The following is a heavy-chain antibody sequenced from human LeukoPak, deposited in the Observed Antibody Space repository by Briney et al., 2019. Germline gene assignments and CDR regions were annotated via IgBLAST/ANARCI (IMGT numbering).Heavy chain of an antibody. CDR1: GFTFSSYG. CDR2: IRYDGSNK. CDR3: AKDWDDYYGSGSYFDY. V-gene: IGHV3-30*02. D-gene: IGHD3-10*01. Sequence: GGSLRLSCAASGFTFSSYGMNWVRQAPGKGLEWVVFIRYDGSNKYYADSVKGRFTISRDNSKNTLYLQMNSLRAEDTALYYCAKDWDDYYGSGSYFDYWGQGTLVTVSS. J-gene: IGHJ4*02.